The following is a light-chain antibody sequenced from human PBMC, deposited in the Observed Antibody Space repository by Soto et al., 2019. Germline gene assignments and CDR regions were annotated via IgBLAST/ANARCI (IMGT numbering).Light chain of an antibody. CDR3: SSYAGSNNPYV. J-gene: IGLJ1*01. Sequence: QSALTQPPSASGSPGQSVTISCTGTSSDVGGYNYVSWYQQHPGKAPKLMIYEVSKRPSGVPDRFSGSKSGNTASLTVSGLQAEDEADDYCSSYAGSNNPYVFGTGTKLTVL. V-gene: IGLV2-8*01. CDR1: SSDVGGYNY. CDR2: EVS.